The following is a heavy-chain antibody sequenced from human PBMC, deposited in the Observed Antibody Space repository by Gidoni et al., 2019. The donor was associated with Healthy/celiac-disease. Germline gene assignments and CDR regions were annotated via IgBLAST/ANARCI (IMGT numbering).Heavy chain of an antibody. V-gene: IGHV3-23*01. Sequence: EVQLLESGEGLVQPGGSLRLSCAASGFTFSSYAMSWVRQAPGKGLEWVSAISGSGGSTYYADSVKGRFTISRDNSKNTLYLQMNSLRAEDTAVYYCAKAYYDILTGYYPYYYYGMDVWGQGTTVTVSS. CDR1: GFTFSSYA. CDR3: AKAYYDILTGYYPYYYYGMDV. J-gene: IGHJ6*02. D-gene: IGHD3-9*01. CDR2: ISGSGGST.